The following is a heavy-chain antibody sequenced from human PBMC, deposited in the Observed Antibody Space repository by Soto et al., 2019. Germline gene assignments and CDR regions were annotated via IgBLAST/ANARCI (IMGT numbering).Heavy chain of an antibody. CDR2: ISYDGSNK. Sequence: GGSLRLSCAASGFTFSSYGMHWVRQAPGKGLEWVAVISYDGSNKYYADSVKGRFTISRDNSKNTLYLQMNSLRAEDTAVYYCAKDPSEMATSPGYYYYYGMDVWGQGTTVTVSS. CDR3: AKDPSEMATSPGYYYYYGMDV. V-gene: IGHV3-30*18. CDR1: GFTFSSYG. D-gene: IGHD5-12*01. J-gene: IGHJ6*02.